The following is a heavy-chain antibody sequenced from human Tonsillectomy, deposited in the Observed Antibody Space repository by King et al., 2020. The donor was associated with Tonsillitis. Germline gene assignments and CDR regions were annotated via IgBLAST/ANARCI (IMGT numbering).Heavy chain of an antibody. D-gene: IGHD4-17*01. CDR2: ISSSSSYR. CDR3: ARDGRYGDPFDY. CDR1: GFTFSDYY. J-gene: IGHJ4*02. Sequence: VQLVESGGGLVKPGGSLRLSCAASGFTFSDYYMTWIRQAPGKGLEWVSYISSSSSYRNYADSVKGRFTMSRDNAKNSVYLQMNSLRAEDTAVYYCARDGRYGDPFDYWGQGTLVTVSS. V-gene: IGHV3-11*05.